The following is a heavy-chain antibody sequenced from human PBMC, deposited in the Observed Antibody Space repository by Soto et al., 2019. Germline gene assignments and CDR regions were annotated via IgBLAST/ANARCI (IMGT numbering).Heavy chain of an antibody. CDR1: GFTFSSYA. V-gene: IGHV3-30-3*01. D-gene: IGHD4-17*01. J-gene: IGHJ4*02. CDR3: ARDPGYGDYSYGSGAQYYFDY. Sequence: GGSLRLSCAASGFTFSSYAMHWVRQAPGKGLEWVAVISYDGSNKYYADSVKGRFTISRDNSKNTLYLQMNSLRAEDTAVYYCARDPGYGDYSYGSGAQYYFDYWGQGTLVTVSS. CDR2: ISYDGSNK.